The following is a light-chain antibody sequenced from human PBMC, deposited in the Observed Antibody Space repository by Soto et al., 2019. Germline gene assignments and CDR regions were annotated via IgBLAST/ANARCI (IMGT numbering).Light chain of an antibody. Sequence: QSVITQPPSVSAAPGQTVTISCSGSSSNIGGNSVSWYQQLPGTAPKLLIYDDNKRPSVIPDRFSGSKSGTSATLGITGFQTGDEADYYCGSWDSSLRAYVFGTGTKLTVL. CDR1: SSNIGGNS. J-gene: IGLJ1*01. CDR3: GSWDSSLRAYV. CDR2: DDN. V-gene: IGLV1-51*01.